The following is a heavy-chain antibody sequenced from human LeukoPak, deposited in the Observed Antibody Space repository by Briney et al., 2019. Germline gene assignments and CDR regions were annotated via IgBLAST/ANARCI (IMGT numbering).Heavy chain of an antibody. CDR2: IYTSGST. CDR1: GGSISSYY. J-gene: IGHJ3*02. D-gene: IGHD3-3*01. V-gene: IGHV4-4*07. CDR3: ARDQMSITIFGVVTDDAFDI. Sequence: SETLSLTCTVSGGSISSYYWSWIRQPAGKGLEWIGRIYTSGSTNYNPSLKSRVTMSVDTSKNQFSLKLSSVTAADTAVHYCARDQMSITIFGVVTDDAFDIWGQGTMVTVSS.